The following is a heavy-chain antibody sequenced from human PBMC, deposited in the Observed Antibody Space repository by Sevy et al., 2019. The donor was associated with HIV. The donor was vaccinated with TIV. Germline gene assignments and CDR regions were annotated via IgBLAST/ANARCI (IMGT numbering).Heavy chain of an antibody. J-gene: IGHJ3*02. CDR3: AKDRVAVAGTGSAFDI. CDR2: ISGSCGST. Sequence: GGSLRLSCAASGFTFSSYAMSWVRQAPGKGLEWVSAISGSCGSTYYADSVKGRFTISRDNSKNTLYLQMNSLRAEDTAVYYCAKDRVAVAGTGSAFDIWGQGTMVTVSS. V-gene: IGHV3-23*01. CDR1: GFTFSSYA. D-gene: IGHD6-19*01.